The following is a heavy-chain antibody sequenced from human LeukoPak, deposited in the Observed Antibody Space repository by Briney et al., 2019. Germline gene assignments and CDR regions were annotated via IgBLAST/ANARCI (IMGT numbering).Heavy chain of an antibody. CDR1: SGSFSGYY. J-gene: IGHJ4*02. V-gene: IGHV4-34*01. CDR2: INHSGST. D-gene: IGHD3-16*01. CDR3: ARGLSLGGFDY. Sequence: SETLSLTCAVYSGSFSGYYWSWIRQPPGKGLEWIGEINHSGSTNYNPSLKSRVTISVDTSKNQFSLKLSSVTAADTAVYYCARGLSLGGFDYWGQGTLVTVSS.